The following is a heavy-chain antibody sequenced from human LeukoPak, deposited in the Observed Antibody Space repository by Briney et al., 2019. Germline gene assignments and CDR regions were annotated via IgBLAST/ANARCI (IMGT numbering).Heavy chain of an antibody. V-gene: IGHV3-23*01. D-gene: IGHD2-2*02. CDR2: ISGSGGST. Sequence: PAVSLRLYGAASGFTCSYFTMSWVPQAQGKGLEWVSGISGSGGSTYYADSVKGRFTISRDNSKNTMYLQMNSLRAEDTAVYYCAKQGSTAIRGYFDYWGQGTLVTVSS. J-gene: IGHJ4*02. CDR1: GFTCSYFT. CDR3: AKQGSTAIRGYFDY.